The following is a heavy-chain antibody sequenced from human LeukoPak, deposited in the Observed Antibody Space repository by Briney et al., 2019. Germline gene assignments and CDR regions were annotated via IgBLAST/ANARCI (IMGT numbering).Heavy chain of an antibody. Sequence: SETLSLTCTVSGGSISSYYWSWIRQPPGKGLEWIGYIYYSGSTNYNPSLKSRVTISVDKSKNQFSLKLSSVTAADTAVYYCARVVVVAATLDYYYYMDVWGKGTTVTVSS. CDR3: ARVVVVAATLDYYYYMDV. D-gene: IGHD2-15*01. CDR2: IYYSGST. J-gene: IGHJ6*03. CDR1: GGSISSYY. V-gene: IGHV4-59*12.